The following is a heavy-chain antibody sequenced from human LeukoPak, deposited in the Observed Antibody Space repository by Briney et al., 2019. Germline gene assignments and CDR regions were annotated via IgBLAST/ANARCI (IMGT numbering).Heavy chain of an antibody. V-gene: IGHV4-39*01. J-gene: IGHJ6*03. CDR3: ARQERSSRGTGNYYMDV. D-gene: IGHD3-22*01. CDR1: GGSISNTTYY. Sequence: SETLSLTCTVSGGSISNTTYYWGWIRQSPGKGLEWIGCIYYSGSTYYNTSIKSRVTIFVDTSKNQFSLKLSSVTAADTAVYYCARQERSSRGTGNYYMDVWGKGTTVTVSS. CDR2: IYYSGST.